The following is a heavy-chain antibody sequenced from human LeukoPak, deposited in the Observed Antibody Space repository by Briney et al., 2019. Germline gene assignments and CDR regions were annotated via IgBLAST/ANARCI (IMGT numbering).Heavy chain of an antibody. Sequence: VASMKFSFKSSGFTFTDYYIHWVRQAPGQGLEWMGYIGPHSSATSSPQEFQGRVTMTRDTSMSTAYMELTRLTSDDTAVYYCAREGNGLLSKDFDYWGQGTLVTVSS. CDR3: AREGNGLLSKDFDY. CDR2: IGPHSSAT. V-gene: IGHV1-2*02. J-gene: IGHJ4*02. CDR1: GFTFTDYY. D-gene: IGHD2/OR15-2a*01.